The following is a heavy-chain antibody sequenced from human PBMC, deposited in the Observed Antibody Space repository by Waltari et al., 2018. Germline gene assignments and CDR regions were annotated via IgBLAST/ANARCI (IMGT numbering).Heavy chain of an antibody. Sequence: EVQLVESGGGWIQPGGSLSLPCAVSGFTASTNYMSWVRPAPGKGLEWVSVIYSGGSTYYADSVKGRFTISRDSSENTVYLQMSSLRAEDTALYYCARLDFWTGSYYWGQGTLVTVSS. J-gene: IGHJ4*02. CDR2: IYSGGST. V-gene: IGHV3-53*01. CDR3: ARLDFWTGSYY. D-gene: IGHD3-3*01. CDR1: GFTASTNY.